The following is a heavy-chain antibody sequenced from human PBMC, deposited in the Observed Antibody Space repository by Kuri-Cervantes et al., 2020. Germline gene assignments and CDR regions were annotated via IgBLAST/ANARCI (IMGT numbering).Heavy chain of an antibody. D-gene: IGHD1-7*01. CDR2: IYDSGST. CDR1: GGSISSSSYY. V-gene: IGHV4-39*07. CDR3: ERGITGTISPFDY. Sequence: ESLKISCTVSGGSISSSSYYSGCIRQPPGKGLEWIGSIYDSGSTYYNPSLKSRVTIAVDTSKNQFYLKLSSVTAADTAVYYCERGITGTISPFDYWGQGTLVTVSS. J-gene: IGHJ4*02.